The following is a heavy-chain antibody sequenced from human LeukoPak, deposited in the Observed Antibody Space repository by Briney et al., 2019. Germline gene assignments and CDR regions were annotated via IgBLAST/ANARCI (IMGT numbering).Heavy chain of an antibody. CDR1: GFTFSSYW. CDR2: IKQDGSEK. J-gene: IGHJ3*02. Sequence: GGSLRLSCAASGFTFSSYWMSWVRQAPGKGLEWVANIKQDGSEKYYVDSVKGRFTISRDNAKNSLYLQMNSLRAEDTAVYYCARDRSIGERGRAFDIWGQGTMVTVSS. D-gene: IGHD2-21*01. CDR3: ARDRSIGERGRAFDI. V-gene: IGHV3-7*01.